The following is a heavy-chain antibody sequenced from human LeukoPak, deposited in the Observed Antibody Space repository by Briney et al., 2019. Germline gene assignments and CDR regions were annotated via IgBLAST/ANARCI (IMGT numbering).Heavy chain of an antibody. CDR2: ISGSGGST. D-gene: IGHD3-22*01. CDR1: GFTFSSYA. J-gene: IGHJ4*02. Sequence: AGGSLRLSCAASGFTFSSYAMSWVRQAPGKGLEWVSAISGSGGSTYYADSVKGRFTISRDNSKNTLYLQMNSLRAEDTAVYYCAKAFYYYDSSGYYSNYFDYWGQGTLVTVSS. CDR3: AKAFYYYDSSGYYSNYFDY. V-gene: IGHV3-23*01.